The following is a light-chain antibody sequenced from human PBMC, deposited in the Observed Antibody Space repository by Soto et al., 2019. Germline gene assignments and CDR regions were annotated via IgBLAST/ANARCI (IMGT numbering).Light chain of an antibody. J-gene: IGKJ1*01. CDR3: QQYGSSPRT. CDR2: GAS. CDR1: QSVSSSS. V-gene: IGKV3-20*01. Sequence: EIVLTQSPGTLSLSPGERATLSCRASQSVSSSSLAWYQQKPGQPPRLLIYGASSRATGIPDRFSGSGSGTDFTLTISRLEPEDFAVYYCQQYGSSPRTFGQGTRWIS.